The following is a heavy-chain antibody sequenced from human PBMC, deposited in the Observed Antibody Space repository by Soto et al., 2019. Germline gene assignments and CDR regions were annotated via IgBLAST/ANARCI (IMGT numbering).Heavy chain of an antibody. D-gene: IGHD2-21*02. CDR3: ARHGLYCGGDCYHPTSLA. CDR1: GYSFTSYW. V-gene: IGHV5-51*01. J-gene: IGHJ5*02. CDR2: IYPGDSDT. Sequence: PGESLKISCKGSGYSFTSYWIGWVRQMPGKGLECMGIIYPGDSDTRYSPSFQGQVTISADKSISTAYLQWSSLKASDTAMYYCARHGLYCGGDCYHPTSLAWGQGTQVTVSS.